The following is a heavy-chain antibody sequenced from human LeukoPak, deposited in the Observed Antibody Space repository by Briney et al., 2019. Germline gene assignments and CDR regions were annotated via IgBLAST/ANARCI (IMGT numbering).Heavy chain of an antibody. CDR2: INPNSGGT. D-gene: IGHD2-2*01. CDR1: GYTFTGYY. V-gene: IGHV1-2*02. J-gene: IGHJ6*03. Sequence: AASVKVSCKASGYTFTGYYIHWVRQAPGQGLEWMGWINPNSGGTNYAQKFQGRVTMTRDTSISTAYMELSRLRSDDTAVYYCVTGNQLPLDYYYYMDVWGKGTTVTVSS. CDR3: VTGNQLPLDYYYYMDV.